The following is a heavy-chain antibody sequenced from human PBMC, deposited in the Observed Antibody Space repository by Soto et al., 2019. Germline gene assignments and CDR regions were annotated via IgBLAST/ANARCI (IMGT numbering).Heavy chain of an antibody. J-gene: IGHJ6*02. CDR3: ARDGRRGYDLDV. Sequence: EGQLVESGGDLVQPGGSLRLSCTVSGFTFTDYSMNWVRQAPGKGLEWLSYISASRTTIYYAGSVRGRFTVSRDNAKNSIYLQMNSLREEDTVVYYCARDGRRGYDLDVWGQGTMVTVSS. D-gene: IGHD1-26*01. CDR1: GFTFTDYS. V-gene: IGHV3-48*02. CDR2: ISASRTTI.